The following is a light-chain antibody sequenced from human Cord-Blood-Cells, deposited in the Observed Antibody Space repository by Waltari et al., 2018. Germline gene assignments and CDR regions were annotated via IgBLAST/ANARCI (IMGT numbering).Light chain of an antibody. CDR3: QQYGSSPPWT. Sequence: GTLSLSPGERATLSCRASQSVSSSYLAWYQQKPGQAPRLLIYGASSRATDIPDRFSGSGSGTDFTLTISRLEPEDFAVYYCQQYGSSPPWTFGQGTKVEIK. V-gene: IGKV3-20*01. J-gene: IGKJ1*01. CDR2: GAS. CDR1: QSVSSSY.